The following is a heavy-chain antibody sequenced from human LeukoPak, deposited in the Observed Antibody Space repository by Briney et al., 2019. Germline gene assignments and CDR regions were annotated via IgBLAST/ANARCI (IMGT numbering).Heavy chain of an antibody. CDR1: GGTFSSYA. D-gene: IGHD3-22*01. J-gene: IGHJ4*02. CDR2: INTNTGNP. CDR3: ARADRADYYDLDFDY. V-gene: IGHV7-4-1*02. Sequence: GASVKVSCKASGGTFSSYAISWVRQAPGQGLEWMGWINTNTGNPTYAQGFTGRFVFSLDTSVSTAYLQISSLKAEDTAVYYCARADRADYYDLDFDYWGQGTLVTVSS.